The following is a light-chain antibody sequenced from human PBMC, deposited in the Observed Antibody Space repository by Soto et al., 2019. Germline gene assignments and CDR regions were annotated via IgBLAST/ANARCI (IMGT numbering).Light chain of an antibody. CDR2: DTS. J-gene: IGKJ5*01. CDR1: QSVGRY. V-gene: IGKV3-11*01. Sequence: IVLTQSPATLSLSPGERATLSCSASQSVGRYFAWYQQKPGQAPRLLIYDTSTRATGIPARFSGSGSGTDFTLTISSLEPEDFAIYYCQERSNWQVTFGQGTRLDI. CDR3: QERSNWQVT.